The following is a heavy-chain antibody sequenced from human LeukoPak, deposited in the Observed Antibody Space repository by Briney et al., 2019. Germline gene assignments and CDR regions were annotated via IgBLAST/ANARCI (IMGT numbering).Heavy chain of an antibody. D-gene: IGHD3-3*01. J-gene: IGHJ3*02. CDR1: GGSISSYY. CDR3: ARHNVEGLRFLEWLLRGAFDI. V-gene: IGHV4-59*01. Sequence: SETLSLTCTVSGGSISSYYWSWIRQPPGKGLEWIGYIYYSGSTNYNPSLKSRVTISVDTSKNQFSLKLSSVTAADTAVYYCARHNVEGLRFLEWLLRGAFDIWGQGTMVTVSS. CDR2: IYYSGST.